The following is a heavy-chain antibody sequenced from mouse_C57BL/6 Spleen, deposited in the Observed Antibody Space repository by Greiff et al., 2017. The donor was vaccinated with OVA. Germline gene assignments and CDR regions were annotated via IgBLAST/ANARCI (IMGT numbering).Heavy chain of an antibody. CDR2: IYPSDSET. CDR1: GYTFTSYW. J-gene: IGHJ1*03. D-gene: IGHD3-3*01. V-gene: IGHV1-61*01. CDR3: ASGTLTGYFDV. Sequence: QVQLQQPGAELVRPGSSVKLSCKASGYTFTSYWMDWVKQRPGQGLEWIGNIYPSDSETHYNQKFKDKATLPVDKSSSTAFLQISSLTSEDSAGDDVASGTLTGYFDVWGTGTTVTVSS.